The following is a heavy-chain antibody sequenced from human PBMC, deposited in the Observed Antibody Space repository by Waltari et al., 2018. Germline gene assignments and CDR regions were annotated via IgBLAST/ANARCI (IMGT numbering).Heavy chain of an antibody. J-gene: IGHJ6*03. V-gene: IGHV3-30*02. CDR2: IRYDGSNE. CDR1: GFTFSSYG. D-gene: IGHD2-2*01. Sequence: QVKLVESGGGVVQPGGSLRLSCAASGFTFSSYGMHWVRQAPGKGLEGGAFIRYDGSNEYYADSVKGRFTISRDNSKNTLSLQMNSLRAEDTAVYYCAKDGSFVVVPEAMFDYYMDVWGRGTTVTVSS. CDR3: AKDGSFVVVPEAMFDYYMDV.